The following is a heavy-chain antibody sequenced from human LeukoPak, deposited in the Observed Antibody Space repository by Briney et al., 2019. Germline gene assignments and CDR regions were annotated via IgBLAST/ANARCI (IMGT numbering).Heavy chain of an antibody. J-gene: IGHJ4*02. Sequence: SETLSLTCTVSSGSISTSNYYWGWVRQPPGKALEWIGNIFYSGSTYYSPSLKSRVTISLDTSKNQFSLNLSSVTAADTAIYFCTGELAGTTVHYWGQGTLVTISS. D-gene: IGHD1-7*01. CDR1: SGSISTSNYY. CDR3: TGELAGTTVHY. V-gene: IGHV4-39*07. CDR2: IFYSGST.